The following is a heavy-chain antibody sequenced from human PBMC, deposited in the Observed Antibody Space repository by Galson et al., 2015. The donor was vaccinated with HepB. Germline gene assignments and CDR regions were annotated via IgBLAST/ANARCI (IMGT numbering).Heavy chain of an antibody. D-gene: IGHD1-26*01. J-gene: IGHJ3*02. CDR1: GYSFTSYW. CDR3: ARHRRIVGAKAHAFDI. V-gene: IGHV5-51*01. CDR2: IYPGDSDT. Sequence: QSGAEVKKPGESLKISCKGSGYSFTSYWIGWVRQMPGKGLEWMGIIYPGDSDTRYSPSFQGQVTISADKSISTAYLQWSSLKASDTAMYYCARHRRIVGAKAHAFDIWGQGTMVTVSS.